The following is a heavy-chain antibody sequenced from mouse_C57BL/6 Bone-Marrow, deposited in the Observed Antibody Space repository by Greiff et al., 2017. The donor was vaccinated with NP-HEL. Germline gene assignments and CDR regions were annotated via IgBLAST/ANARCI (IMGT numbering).Heavy chain of an antibody. CDR3: TRGGGNYGAY. Sequence: DVQLVESGEGLVKPGGSLKLSCAASGFTFSSYAMSWVRQTPEKRLEWVAYISSGGDYIYYADTVKGRFTISRDNARNTLYLQMSSLKSEDTAMYYCTRGGGNYGAYWGQGTLVTVSA. J-gene: IGHJ3*01. CDR2: ISSGGDYI. V-gene: IGHV5-9-1*02. D-gene: IGHD2-1*01. CDR1: GFTFSSYA.